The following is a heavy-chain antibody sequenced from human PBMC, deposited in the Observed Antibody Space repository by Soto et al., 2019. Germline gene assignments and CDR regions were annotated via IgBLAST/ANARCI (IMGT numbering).Heavy chain of an antibody. CDR3: GREDRAGTYPGSNGFGP. V-gene: IGHV1-3*01. CDR1: GYTFTSYA. CDR2: INAGNGST. Sequence: ASVKVSCKASGYTFTSYAMHWVRQAPGQRLEWMGWINAGNGSTKYSQKFQGRVTITRDTSASTAYMELSSLRSEDTAVYYCGREDRAGTYPGSNGFGPWGQGPRATVPS. J-gene: IGHJ5*02. D-gene: IGHD3-10*01.